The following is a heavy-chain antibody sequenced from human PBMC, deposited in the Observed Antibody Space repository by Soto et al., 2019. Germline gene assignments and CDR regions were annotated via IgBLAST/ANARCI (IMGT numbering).Heavy chain of an antibody. CDR2: IWYDGSNK. V-gene: IGHV3-33*01. J-gene: IGHJ6*03. Sequence: GGSLRLSCAASGFTFSSYGMHWVRQAPGKGLEWVAVIWYDGSNKYYADSVKGRFTISRDNSKSTLYLQMNSLRAEDTAVYYCATCLVAVAAGNYMDVWGKGTTVTVSS. D-gene: IGHD6-19*01. CDR3: ATCLVAVAAGNYMDV. CDR1: GFTFSSYG.